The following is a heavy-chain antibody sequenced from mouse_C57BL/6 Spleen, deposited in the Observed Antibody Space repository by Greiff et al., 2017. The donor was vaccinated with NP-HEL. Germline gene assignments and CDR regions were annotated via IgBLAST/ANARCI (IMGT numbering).Heavy chain of an antibody. Sequence: VKLMESGPELVKPGASVKISCKASGYAFSSSWMNWVKQRPGKGLEWIGRIYPGDGDTNYNGKFKGKATLTADKSSSTAYMQLSSLTSEDSAVYFCAYGYDGGNYFDYWGQGTTLTVSS. D-gene: IGHD2-2*01. J-gene: IGHJ2*01. V-gene: IGHV1-82*01. CDR2: IYPGDGDT. CDR1: GYAFSSSW. CDR3: AYGYDGGNYFDY.